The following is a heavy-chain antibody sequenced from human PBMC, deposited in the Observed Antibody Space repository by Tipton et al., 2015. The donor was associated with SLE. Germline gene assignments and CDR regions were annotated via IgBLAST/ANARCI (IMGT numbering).Heavy chain of an antibody. CDR2: IYTSGST. V-gene: IGHV4-4*08. CDR1: VGSISSYY. J-gene: IGHJ3*02. CDR3: AADAFDI. Sequence: TLSLTCTVFVGSISSYYWSWIRQPPGKGLEWIGYIYTSGSTKYNPSLKSRVTISVDTSKNQFSLKLTSVTAADTAVYYCAADAFDIWGQGQWSPSL.